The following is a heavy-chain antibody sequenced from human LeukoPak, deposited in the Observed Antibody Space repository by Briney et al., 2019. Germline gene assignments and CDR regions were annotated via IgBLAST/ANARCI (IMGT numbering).Heavy chain of an antibody. V-gene: IGHV1-46*01. CDR1: GYTFTSYY. Sequence: ASVKVSCKASGYTFTSYYMHWVRQAPGQGLEWMGIINPSGGSTNYAQKFQGRVTITADESTSTAYMELSSLRSEDTAVYYCARHCGGDCYDLDYWGQGTLVTVSS. CDR3: ARHCGGDCYDLDY. D-gene: IGHD2-21*01. CDR2: INPSGGST. J-gene: IGHJ4*02.